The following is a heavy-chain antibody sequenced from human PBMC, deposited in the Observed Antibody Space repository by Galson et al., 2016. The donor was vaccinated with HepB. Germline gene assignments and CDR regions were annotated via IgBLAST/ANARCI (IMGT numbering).Heavy chain of an antibody. V-gene: IGHV3-30*03. CDR1: GFTFSIYG. CDR2: ITDDGSST. Sequence: SLRLSCAASGFTFSIYGMHWVRHAPGQRLEWVACITDDGSSTNYAESVKGRFTISRDNSKNTLFLQLSSLRPDDTAGYYCARQVVLARYTTFDSWGQGTLVTVSS. J-gene: IGHJ4*02. CDR3: ARQVVLARYTTFDS. D-gene: IGHD2-15*01.